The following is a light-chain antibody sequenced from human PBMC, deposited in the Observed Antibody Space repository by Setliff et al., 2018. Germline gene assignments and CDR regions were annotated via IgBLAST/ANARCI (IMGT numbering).Light chain of an antibody. CDR3: SSYAGSTGNV. CDR2: DVS. V-gene: IGLV2-14*01. CDR1: SSDVGGYNY. Sequence: QSALAQPASVSGSPGQSITISCTGTSSDVGGYNYVSWYQQHPGKAPKLMICDVSKRPSGVSNRFSGSKSGNTASLTVSGLQAEDEADYYCSSYAGSTGNVFGTGTKV. J-gene: IGLJ1*01.